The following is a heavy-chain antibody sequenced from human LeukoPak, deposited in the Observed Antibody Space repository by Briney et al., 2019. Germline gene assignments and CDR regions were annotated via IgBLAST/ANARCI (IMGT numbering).Heavy chain of an antibody. V-gene: IGHV3-30*02. D-gene: IGHD3-22*01. J-gene: IGHJ3*02. Sequence: GGSLRLSCAASGFTFSSYAMHWVRQAPGKGLEWVAFIRYDGSNKYYADSVKGRFTISRDNSKNTLYLQMNSLRAEDTAVYYCAKIPITMIVVVADKDAFDIWGQGTMVTVSS. CDR3: AKIPITMIVVVADKDAFDI. CDR1: GFTFSSYA. CDR2: IRYDGSNK.